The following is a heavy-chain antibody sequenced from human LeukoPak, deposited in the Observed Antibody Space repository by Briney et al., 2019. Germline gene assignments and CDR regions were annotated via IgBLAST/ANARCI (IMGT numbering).Heavy chain of an antibody. V-gene: IGHV4-39*07. Sequence: PSETLSLTCTVSGGSISSSGYYWGWIRQPPGKGLEWIGSIYHSGSTYYNPSLKSRVTISVDTSKNQFSLKLSSVTAADTAVYYCARLPPYCGGDCYSGAFDIWGQGTMVTVSS. CDR3: ARLPPYCGGDCYSGAFDI. J-gene: IGHJ3*02. D-gene: IGHD2-21*01. CDR2: IYHSGST. CDR1: GGSISSSGYY.